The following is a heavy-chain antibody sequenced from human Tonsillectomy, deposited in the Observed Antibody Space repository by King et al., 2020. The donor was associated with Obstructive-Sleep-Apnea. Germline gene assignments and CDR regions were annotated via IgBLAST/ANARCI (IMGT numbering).Heavy chain of an antibody. CDR3: AKDREYSGYEFDY. CDR2: ISSSGTNT. Sequence: VQLVESGGGLVQPGGSLRLSCAASGFTFSSYAMSWVRQAPGKGLEWVSGISSSGTNTYYADSVKGRFTISRDNSKNTLYLQMNSLRAEDAAVYYCAKDREYSGYEFDYWGQGNLVTVSS. J-gene: IGHJ4*02. V-gene: IGHV3-23*04. D-gene: IGHD5-12*01. CDR1: GFTFSSYA.